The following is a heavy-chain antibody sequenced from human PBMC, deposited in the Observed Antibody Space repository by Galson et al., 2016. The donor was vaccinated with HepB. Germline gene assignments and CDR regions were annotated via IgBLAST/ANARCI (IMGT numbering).Heavy chain of an antibody. J-gene: IGHJ4*02. D-gene: IGHD2-2*03. CDR1: EFTFSDYY. Sequence: SLRLSCAASEFTFSDYYMTWIRQAPGKGLDYISYIGSRSTTIYYADAVKGRFTISRNNAKKSLYLQMNSLRAEDTAVYYCSTLSCFPRGYCDYWGQGTLVTVSS. CDR3: STLSCFPRGYCDY. V-gene: IGHV3-11*01. CDR2: IGSRSTTI.